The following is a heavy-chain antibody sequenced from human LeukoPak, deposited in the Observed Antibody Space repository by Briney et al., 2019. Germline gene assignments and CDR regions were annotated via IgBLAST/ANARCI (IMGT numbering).Heavy chain of an antibody. CDR3: AVDIVVVVAALRWFDP. Sequence: PSETLSLTCTVSGGSISSGDYYWSWIRQPPGKGLEWIGYIYYSGSTYYNPSLKSRVTISVDTSKNQFSLKLSSVTAADTAVYYCAVDIVVVVAALRWFDPWGQGTLVTVSS. V-gene: IGHV4-30-4*08. CDR1: GGSISSGDYY. CDR2: IYYSGST. J-gene: IGHJ5*02. D-gene: IGHD2-15*01.